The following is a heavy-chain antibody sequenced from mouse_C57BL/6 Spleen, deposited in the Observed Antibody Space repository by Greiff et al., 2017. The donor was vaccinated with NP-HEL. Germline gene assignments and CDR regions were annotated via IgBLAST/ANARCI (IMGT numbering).Heavy chain of an antibody. CDR1: GFPFTASY. CDR2: IRNKANGYTT. D-gene: IGHD1-1*01. J-gene: IGHJ2*01. V-gene: IGHV7-3*01. Sequence: EVKVEESGGGLVQPGGSLSLSCAASGFPFTASYLRWVRQPPGPALAWLGFIRNKANGYTTEYSASVKGRFTIYRDNSQSILYLQMNALRAEDSATYYCASLHYYGSSYYFDYWGQGTTLTVSS. CDR3: ASLHYYGSSYYFDY.